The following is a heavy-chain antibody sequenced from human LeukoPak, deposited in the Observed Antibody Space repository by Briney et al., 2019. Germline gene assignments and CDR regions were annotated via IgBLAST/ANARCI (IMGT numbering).Heavy chain of an antibody. CDR3: AGDVLDTAMRGAFDY. Sequence: GGSLRLSCAASGFTFSSYSMNWVRQAPGKGLEWVSSTSSSSSYIYYADSVKGRFTISRDNAKNSLYLQMNSLRAEDTAVYYCAGDVLDTAMRGAFDYWGQGTLVTVSS. V-gene: IGHV3-21*01. CDR1: GFTFSSYS. D-gene: IGHD5-18*01. CDR2: TSSSSSYI. J-gene: IGHJ4*02.